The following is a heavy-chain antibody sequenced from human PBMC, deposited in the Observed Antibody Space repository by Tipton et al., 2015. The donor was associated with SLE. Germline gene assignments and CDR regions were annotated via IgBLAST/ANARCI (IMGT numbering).Heavy chain of an antibody. Sequence: LRLSCTVSGGSISSSSYYWGWIRQPPGKGLEWIGNIYYSGSTNYNPSLKSRVTISVDTSKNQFSLKLSSVTAADTAVYYCASGIITMKGNWYFDLWGRGTLVTVSS. CDR3: ASGIITMKGNWYFDL. CDR1: GGSISSSSYY. J-gene: IGHJ2*01. V-gene: IGHV4-39*07. D-gene: IGHD3-22*01. CDR2: IYYSGST.